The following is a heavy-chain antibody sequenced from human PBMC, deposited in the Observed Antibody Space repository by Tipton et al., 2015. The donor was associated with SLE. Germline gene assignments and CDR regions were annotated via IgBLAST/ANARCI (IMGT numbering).Heavy chain of an antibody. CDR2: ISYDGSNK. CDR1: GFTFSIYS. J-gene: IGHJ4*02. CDR3: AAGLLWFGECYY. V-gene: IGHV3-30*04. Sequence: SLRLSCAASGFTFSIYSMHWVRQAPGKGLEWVAVISYDGSNKYYADSVKGRFTISRDNSKNTLYLQMNSLRAEDTAVYYCAAGLLWFGECYYWGQGALVTVSS. D-gene: IGHD3-10*01.